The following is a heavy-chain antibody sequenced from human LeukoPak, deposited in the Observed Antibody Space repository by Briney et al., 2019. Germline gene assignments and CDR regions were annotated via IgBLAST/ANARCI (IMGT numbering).Heavy chain of an antibody. Sequence: SETLSLTCTVSGGSISSYYWSWTRQPPGKGLEWIGYVYYSGSANYNPTLKSRVTISVDTSKHQFSLKLSSVTAADTAVYFCARSKVLTNYFDPWGQGTLVTVSS. CDR2: VYYSGSA. V-gene: IGHV4-59*08. CDR3: ARSKVLTNYFDP. CDR1: GGSISSYY. J-gene: IGHJ5*02. D-gene: IGHD1-1*01.